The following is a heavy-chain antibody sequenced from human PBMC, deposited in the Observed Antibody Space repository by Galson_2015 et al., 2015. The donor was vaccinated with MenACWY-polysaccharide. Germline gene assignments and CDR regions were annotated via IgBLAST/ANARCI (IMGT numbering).Heavy chain of an antibody. Sequence: SLRLSCAASGFTFSSYGVHWVRQAPGKGLEWVTYITYDGSDQNYARSVKGRFTISRDNSKSMQYLQMDSLRAEDTAVYHCAKREARNSGPFDLWGQGALVTVSS. CDR1: GFTFSSYG. CDR2: ITYDGSDQ. CDR3: AKREARNSGPFDL. D-gene: IGHD6-19*01. J-gene: IGHJ4*02. V-gene: IGHV3-30*02.